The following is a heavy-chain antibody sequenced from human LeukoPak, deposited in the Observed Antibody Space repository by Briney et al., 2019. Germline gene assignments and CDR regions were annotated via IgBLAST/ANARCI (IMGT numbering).Heavy chain of an antibody. V-gene: IGHV3-30*04. CDR1: GFTFSSYA. Sequence: GGSLRLSCAASGFTFSSYAMHWVRQAPGKGLEWVAVISYDGSNKYYADSVKGRFTISRDNSKNTLYLQMNSLRAEDTAVYYCAKDSERSGGNLLDAFDIWGQGTMVTVSS. CDR2: ISYDGSNK. J-gene: IGHJ3*02. D-gene: IGHD4-23*01. CDR3: AKDSERSGGNLLDAFDI.